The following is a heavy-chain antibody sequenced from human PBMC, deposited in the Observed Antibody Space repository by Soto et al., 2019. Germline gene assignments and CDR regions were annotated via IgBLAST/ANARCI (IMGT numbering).Heavy chain of an antibody. V-gene: IGHV1-18*01. J-gene: IGHJ4*02. Sequence: ASVKVSCKASGYTFTSYGISWVRQAPGQGLEWMGWISVYNGNTNYAQKVQGRVTMTTDTSTSTAYMELRSLRSDDTAVYYCARDGRNGGYFDYRGQGTAVTVSS. D-gene: IGHD2-8*01. CDR3: ARDGRNGGYFDY. CDR1: GYTFTSYG. CDR2: ISVYNGNT.